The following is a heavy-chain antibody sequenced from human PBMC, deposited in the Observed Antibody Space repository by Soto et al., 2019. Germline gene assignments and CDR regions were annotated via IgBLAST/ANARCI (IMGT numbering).Heavy chain of an antibody. CDR3: AGSSIAARSVDY. D-gene: IGHD6-6*01. J-gene: IGHJ4*02. V-gene: IGHV3-23*01. CDR1: GFTFSSYA. CDR2: ISGSGGST. Sequence: GGSLRLSCAASGFTFSSYAMSWVRQAPGKGLEWVSAISGSGGSTYYADSVKGRFTISRDNSKNTLYLQMNSLRAEDTAVYYCAGSSIAARSVDYWGQGTLVTVSS.